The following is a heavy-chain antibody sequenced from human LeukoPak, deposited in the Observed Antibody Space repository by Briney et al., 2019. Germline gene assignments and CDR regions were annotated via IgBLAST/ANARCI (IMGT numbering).Heavy chain of an antibody. Sequence: ASVKVSCKASGYIFSNYGISWVRQAPGQGLEWMGWISVYNGNVKYAEKFQGRVTMTTDTSASTAYTELRSLSSDDTAVYYCARAFDYWGQGTLVTVSS. CDR1: GYIFSNYG. V-gene: IGHV1-18*01. J-gene: IGHJ4*02. CDR3: ARAFDY. CDR2: ISVYNGNV.